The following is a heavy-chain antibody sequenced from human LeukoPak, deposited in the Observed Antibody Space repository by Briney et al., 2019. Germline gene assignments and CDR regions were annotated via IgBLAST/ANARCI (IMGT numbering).Heavy chain of an antibody. CDR1: GFTVSSNY. Sequence: PGGSLRLSCAASGFTVSSNYMSWVRQAPGKGLEWVSVIYSGGSTYYADSVKGRFTISRDNSKNTLYLQMNSLRAEDTAVYYCAFSRIAVAGTQFDYWGQGTLVTVSS. CDR3: AFSRIAVAGTQFDY. D-gene: IGHD6-19*01. CDR2: IYSGGST. J-gene: IGHJ4*02. V-gene: IGHV3-66*01.